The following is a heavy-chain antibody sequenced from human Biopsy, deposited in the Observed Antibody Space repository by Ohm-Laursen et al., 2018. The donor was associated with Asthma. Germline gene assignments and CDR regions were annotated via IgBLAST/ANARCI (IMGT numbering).Heavy chain of an antibody. J-gene: IGHJ6*02. Sequence: SSVKASCKPSGVTLNNYAINWVRQAPGQDLGWMGGISPIFGSIKYAQKFQDRVTIRSDVFRNTVHLELSSLRSEDTAVLYCAKARCYYFYCDMEVWGQGTTVTASS. D-gene: IGHD3-3*01. CDR3: AKARCYYFYCDMEV. CDR2: ISPIFGSI. V-gene: IGHV1-69*01. CDR1: GVTLNNYA.